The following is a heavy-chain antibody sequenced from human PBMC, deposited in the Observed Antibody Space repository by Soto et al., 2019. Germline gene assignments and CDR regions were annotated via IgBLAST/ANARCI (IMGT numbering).Heavy chain of an antibody. Sequence: GGSLRLSCAASGFTFSDHYMDWVRQAPGKGLEWVGRTRNKANSYTTEYAASVKGRFTISRDDSKNSLYLQMNSLKTEDTAVYYCARVPWFGELLGEGWFDPWGQGTLVTVSS. CDR3: ARVPWFGELLGEGWFDP. V-gene: IGHV3-72*01. D-gene: IGHD3-10*01. J-gene: IGHJ5*02. CDR1: GFTFSDHY. CDR2: TRNKANSYTT.